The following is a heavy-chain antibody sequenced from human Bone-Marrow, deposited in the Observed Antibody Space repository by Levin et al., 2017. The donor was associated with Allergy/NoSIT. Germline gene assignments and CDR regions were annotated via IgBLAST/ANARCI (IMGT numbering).Heavy chain of an antibody. CDR1: GFTFTNVW. J-gene: IGHJ4*02. CDR3: FRGSSGGGY. V-gene: IGHV3-15*07. Sequence: NPGGSLRLSCAASGFTFTNVWMNWVRQAPGKGLEWVGRFNSNSGGETTDYTAPVKGRFSISRDDSKTTLYLQMISLKTDDTGVYYCFRGSSGGGYWGQGTLVTVSS. D-gene: IGHD1-14*01. CDR2: FNSNSGGETT.